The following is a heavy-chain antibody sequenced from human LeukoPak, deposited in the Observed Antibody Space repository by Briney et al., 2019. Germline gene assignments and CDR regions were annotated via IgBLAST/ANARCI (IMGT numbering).Heavy chain of an antibody. V-gene: IGHV4-34*01. J-gene: IGHJ6*03. Sequence: SETLSLTCAVYGGSFSGYYWSWIRQPPGKGLEWIGEINHSGSTNYNPSLKSRVTISVDTSKNQFSLKLSSVTAADTAVYYCARDWAPYGSRKYYYYMDVWGKGTTVTISS. D-gene: IGHD3-10*01. CDR1: GGSFSGYY. CDR3: ARDWAPYGSRKYYYYMDV. CDR2: INHSGST.